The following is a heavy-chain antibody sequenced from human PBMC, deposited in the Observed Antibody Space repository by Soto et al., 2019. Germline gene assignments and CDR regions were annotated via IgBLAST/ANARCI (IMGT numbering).Heavy chain of an antibody. V-gene: IGHV5-51*03. CDR3: ARPFESSGRFDY. CDR2: IYPGDSDT. D-gene: IGHD6-19*01. CDR1: GYSFTSYF. J-gene: IGHJ4*02. Sequence: PGESLKISCTGSGYSFTSYFVGWVRQMPGKGLEWMGIIYPGDSDTRYSPSFQGQVTISADKSIRAAYLQWSSLKASDTAMYYCARPFESSGRFDYWGQGTPVTVSS.